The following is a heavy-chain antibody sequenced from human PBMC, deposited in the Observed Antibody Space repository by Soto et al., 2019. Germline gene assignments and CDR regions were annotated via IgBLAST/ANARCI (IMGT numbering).Heavy chain of an antibody. D-gene: IGHD3-16*01. J-gene: IGHJ4*02. CDR1: GYSFTNYW. V-gene: IGHV5-10-1*01. CDR3: ASHVHYESPPSHLSY. CDR2: IDPSDSYT. Sequence: GETLKISCKGSGYSFTNYWISWVRQMPGKGLGWMGKIDPSDSYTNYNPSFQGHVTISADKSISTAHLQWSSLEASDTAMYYCASHVHYESPPSHLSYWCQGTLIAVSS.